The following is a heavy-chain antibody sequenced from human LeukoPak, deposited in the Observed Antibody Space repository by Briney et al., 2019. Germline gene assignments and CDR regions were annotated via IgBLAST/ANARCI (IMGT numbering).Heavy chain of an antibody. D-gene: IGHD2/OR15-2a*01. CDR1: GYTFINYY. J-gene: IGHJ4*02. CDR3: ARDLSGWGNSIY. V-gene: IGHV1-46*01. CDR2: INPNTDST. Sequence: GPSVKVSCKASGYTFINYYLHWVRQAPGQGLVWMGQINPNTDSTNCARMFQGRVTMTADTSTSTVYMELNSLTSDDTAVYYCARDLSGWGNSIYWGQGTPVTVS.